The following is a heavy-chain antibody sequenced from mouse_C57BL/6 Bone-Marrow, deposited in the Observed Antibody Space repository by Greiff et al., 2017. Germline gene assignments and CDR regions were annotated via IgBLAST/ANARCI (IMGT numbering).Heavy chain of an antibody. J-gene: IGHJ3*01. CDR3: ARGEDGSSYPWFAY. Sequence: QVQLQQSGAELVRPGASVKLSCKASGYTFTDYYINWVKQRPGQGLEWIARIYPGSGNTYYNEKFKGKATLTAEKSSSTAYMQLSSLTSEASAVYFCARGEDGSSYPWFAYWGQGTLVTVSA. V-gene: IGHV1-76*01. CDR2: IYPGSGNT. D-gene: IGHD1-1*01. CDR1: GYTFTDYY.